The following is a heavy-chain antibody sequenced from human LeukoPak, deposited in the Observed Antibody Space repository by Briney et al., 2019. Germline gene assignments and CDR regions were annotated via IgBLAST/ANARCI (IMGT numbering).Heavy chain of an antibody. Sequence: SETLSLTCTVYGGSISSYYWSWIRQLPGKGLEWIGYIYYSGSTNYNPSLKSRVTISVDTSKNQFALKLSSVTAADTAVYYCARSPLSITMVRGAPTDAFDIWGQGTMVIVSS. V-gene: IGHV4-59*01. CDR1: GGSISSYY. D-gene: IGHD3-10*01. CDR3: ARSPLSITMVRGAPTDAFDI. J-gene: IGHJ3*02. CDR2: IYYSGST.